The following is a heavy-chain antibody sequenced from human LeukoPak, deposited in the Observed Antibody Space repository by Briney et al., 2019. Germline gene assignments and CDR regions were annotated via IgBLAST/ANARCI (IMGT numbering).Heavy chain of an antibody. J-gene: IGHJ5*02. CDR3: ARASEVVVAARYNWFDP. V-gene: IGHV4-34*01. D-gene: IGHD2-15*01. CDR1: GGSFSGYY. Sequence: SETLSLTCAVYGGSFSGYYWSWIRQPPGKGLEWIGEINHSGSTNYNPSLKSRVTISVDTSKNQSSLKLSSVTAADTAVYYCARASEVVVAARYNWFDPWGQGTLVTVSS. CDR2: INHSGST.